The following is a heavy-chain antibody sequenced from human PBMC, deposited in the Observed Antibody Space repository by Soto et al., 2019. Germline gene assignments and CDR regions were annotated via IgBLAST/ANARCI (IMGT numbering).Heavy chain of an antibody. Sequence: QVTLKESGPVLVKPTETLTLTCTVSGFSLSNGRMGVSWIRQPPGKALEWLAHIFSNDEKAYSTSLESRLTISKDTSKSQVVLSMTNMYPVDTATYFCARAVNAPMSEAWFDPWGQGTLVTVSS. V-gene: IGHV2-26*01. CDR3: ARAVNAPMSEAWFDP. D-gene: IGHD5-18*01. CDR2: IFSNDEK. J-gene: IGHJ5*02. CDR1: GFSLSNGRMG.